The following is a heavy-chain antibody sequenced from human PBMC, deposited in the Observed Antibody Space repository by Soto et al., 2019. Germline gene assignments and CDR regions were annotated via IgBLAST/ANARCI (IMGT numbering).Heavy chain of an antibody. V-gene: IGHV4-59*12. Sequence: PSETLSLTCTVSGGSISSYYWSWIRQPPGKGLEWIGYIYYSGSTYYNPSLKSRVTISVDTSKNQFSLKLSSVTAADTAVYYCARGSHSGWYRKAYYWGQGTLVTVSS. D-gene: IGHD6-19*01. CDR1: GGSISSYY. J-gene: IGHJ4*02. CDR3: ARGSHSGWYRKAYY. CDR2: IYYSGST.